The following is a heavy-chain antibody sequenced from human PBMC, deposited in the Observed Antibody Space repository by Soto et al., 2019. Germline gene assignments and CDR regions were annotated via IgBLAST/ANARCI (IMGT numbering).Heavy chain of an antibody. Sequence: QVHLQESGPGLAKPSETLSLTCTVSGVSIHNSHSFWAWIRQPPGKGLQFIASVYHNGGAHYNSSLKSRVTISVDTANNQVSLRMRSLTAADTAFYYCGRVVEGATRHTDPDSWGQGILVTVSS. CDR3: GRVVEGATRHTDPDS. D-gene: IGHD2-21*01. CDR2: VYHNGGA. CDR1: GVSIHNSHSF. J-gene: IGHJ5*01. V-gene: IGHV4-39*01.